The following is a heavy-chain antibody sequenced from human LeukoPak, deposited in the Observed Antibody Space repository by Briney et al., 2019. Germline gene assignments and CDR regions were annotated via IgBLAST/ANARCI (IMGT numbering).Heavy chain of an antibody. V-gene: IGHV1-69*13. J-gene: IGHJ5*02. CDR2: IIPIFGTA. Sequence: ASVKVSCKASGGTFSSYAISWVRQAPGQGLEWMGGIIPIFGTANYARKFQGRVTITADESTSTAYMELSSLRSEDTAVYYCAREAGTTVTTWGTFNWFDPWGQGTLVTVSS. CDR1: GGTFSSYA. D-gene: IGHD4-17*01. CDR3: AREAGTTVTTWGTFNWFDP.